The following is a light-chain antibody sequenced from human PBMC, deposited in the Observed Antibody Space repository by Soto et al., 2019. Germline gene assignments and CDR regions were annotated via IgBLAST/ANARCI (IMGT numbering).Light chain of an antibody. CDR1: NLGSKN. CDR3: QVWDSSTVV. Sequence: SSELTQPLSVSVALGQTARITCGGNNLGSKNVHWYQQKPGQAPVLVIYRDSNRPSGIPERVSGSNSGNTATLTVSRAQAGDEADYYCQVWDSSTVVFGGGTKLTVL. V-gene: IGLV3-9*01. CDR2: RDS. J-gene: IGLJ2*01.